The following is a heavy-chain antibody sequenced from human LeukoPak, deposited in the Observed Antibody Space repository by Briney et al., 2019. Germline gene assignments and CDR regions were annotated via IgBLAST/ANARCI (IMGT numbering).Heavy chain of an antibody. CDR3: VRDGANWEEPNDAFDT. V-gene: IGHV4-4*07. J-gene: IGHJ3*02. CDR1: GASITSCY. CDR2: LYTTGTT. Sequence: NPSETLSPTCAVSGASITSCYWSWVRQSAGKGLEWIGRLYTTGTTNYNRSLKSRVIMSGDSSKNQLSLTLTSVTAADTAVYYCVRDGANWEEPNDAFDTWGQGTLVTVSS. D-gene: IGHD1-26*01.